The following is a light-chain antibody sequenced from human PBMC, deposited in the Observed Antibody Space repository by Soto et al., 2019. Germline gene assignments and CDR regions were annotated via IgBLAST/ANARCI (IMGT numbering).Light chain of an antibody. J-gene: IGKJ1*01. CDR2: GAS. V-gene: IGKV3-20*01. Sequence: EIVFTESPATLSLSAGERATLSXXSSQSVSTNSLAWHQQRPGQAPRPLIYGASSRATGTPDRFSGSGSGTDFTLTISRLEPEDYAVYYCQQYGRSPPTFGQGTKVDIK. CDR1: QSVSTNS. CDR3: QQYGRSPPT.